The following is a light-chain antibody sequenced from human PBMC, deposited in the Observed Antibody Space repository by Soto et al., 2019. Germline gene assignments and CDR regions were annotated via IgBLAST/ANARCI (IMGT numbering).Light chain of an antibody. CDR2: DAS. J-gene: IGKJ1*01. V-gene: IGKV1-5*01. Sequence: DIQMTHSPSTRSATAGDRVTITCRASQSISSWLAWYQHKPGKAPKLLIYDASNLDSGVPSRFSGSGSGTEFSLTISNLQPDDCATYYCQQYENYWTFGQGTKVDIK. CDR1: QSISSW. CDR3: QQYENYWT.